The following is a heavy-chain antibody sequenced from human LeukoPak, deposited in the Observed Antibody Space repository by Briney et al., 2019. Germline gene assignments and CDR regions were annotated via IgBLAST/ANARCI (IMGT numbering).Heavy chain of an antibody. J-gene: IGHJ5*02. Sequence: SETLSLTCAVSGYSISSGYYWGWTRQPPGKGLEWIGSIYHSGSTYYNPSLKSRVTISVDTSKNQFSLKLSSVTAADTAVYYCARDLGPNSSGYYYTHNWFDPWGQGTLVTVSS. CDR3: ARDLGPNSSGYYYTHNWFDP. CDR2: IYHSGST. CDR1: GYSISSGYY. V-gene: IGHV4-38-2*02. D-gene: IGHD3-22*01.